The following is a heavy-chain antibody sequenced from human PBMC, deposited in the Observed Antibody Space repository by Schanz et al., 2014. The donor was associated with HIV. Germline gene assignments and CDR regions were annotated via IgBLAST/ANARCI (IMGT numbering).Heavy chain of an antibody. CDR1: GSSVTYFY. CDR3: ARAKWPPRNRHFDF. D-gene: IGHD5-12*01. CDR2: VNHSGDA. Sequence: QVQLQQWGAGLLKPSETLSLTCAVYGSSVTYFYWSWIRQSPGKGLEWIAEVNHSGDANHNPSLKSRATIPVEPSKNQFSLKLDSVTAADTAVYYCARAKWPPRNRHFDFWGQGNLVTVSS. V-gene: IGHV4-34*02. J-gene: IGHJ4*02.